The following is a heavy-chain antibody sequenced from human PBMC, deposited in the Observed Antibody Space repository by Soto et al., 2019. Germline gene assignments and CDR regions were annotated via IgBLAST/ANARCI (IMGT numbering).Heavy chain of an antibody. V-gene: IGHV4-59*12. CDR2: IYYSGST. CDR1: GVSISSYY. J-gene: IGHJ4*02. Sequence: SETLSLTCTVSGVSISSYYWSWIRQPPGKGLEWIGYIYYSGSTNYNPSLKSRVTISLDTSKNTLYLQMNSLRADDTAIYYCAKDPPDTYYGDYNHYWGQGTLVTVSS. CDR3: AKDPPDTYYGDYNHY. D-gene: IGHD4-17*01.